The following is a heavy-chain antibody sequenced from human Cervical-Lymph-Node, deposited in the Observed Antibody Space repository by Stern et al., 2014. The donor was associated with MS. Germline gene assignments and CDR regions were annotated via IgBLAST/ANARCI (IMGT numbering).Heavy chain of an antibody. CDR2: IKPSDGGT. CDR1: GYSFTSYY. D-gene: IGHD3-10*01. Sequence: VQLVQSGAEVKKPGASVKVSCKASGYSFTSYYIYWVRHAPGQGLEWMGMIKPSDGGTIYAQFVQGRISMTRDTTTSTVYMEVSGLRPEDTAMYYCARYRYYISGNYHYFYGMDVWGQGTTVTVSS. V-gene: IGHV1-46*01. CDR3: ARYRYYISGNYHYFYGMDV. J-gene: IGHJ6*02.